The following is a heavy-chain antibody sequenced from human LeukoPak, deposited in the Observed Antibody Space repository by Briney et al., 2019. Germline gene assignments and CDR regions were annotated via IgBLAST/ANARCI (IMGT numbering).Heavy chain of an antibody. CDR1: GYTFTSYG. J-gene: IGHJ4*02. V-gene: IGHV1-18*01. Sequence: GASVKVSCKASGYTFTSYGISWVRQAPGQGLEWMGWISGYNGNTNYAQKLQGRVTMTTDTSTSTAYMELRSLRSDDTAVFYCARDTRSSPLFCSGGSCSGPDYWGQGTLVTVSS. CDR2: ISGYNGNT. D-gene: IGHD2-15*01. CDR3: ARDTRSSPLFCSGGSCSGPDY.